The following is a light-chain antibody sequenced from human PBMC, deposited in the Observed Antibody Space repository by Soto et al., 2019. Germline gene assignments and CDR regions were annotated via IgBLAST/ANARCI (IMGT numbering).Light chain of an antibody. Sequence: EVVLTQSPGTLSLPPGERATLSCRASQTVSSNYLAWYQQKPGQAPRLLIYGSFNRAPGIPHRFSGSGSGTDFTLTISRLEPEDFAVYYCQQSGSSPFTFGGGTNVDI. J-gene: IGKJ4*01. V-gene: IGKV3-20*01. CDR2: GSF. CDR1: QTVSSNY. CDR3: QQSGSSPFT.